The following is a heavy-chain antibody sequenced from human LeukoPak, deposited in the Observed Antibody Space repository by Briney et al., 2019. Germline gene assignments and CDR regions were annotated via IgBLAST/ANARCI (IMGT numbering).Heavy chain of an antibody. CDR3: ARVADSSGYYYVGSPYFDY. Sequence: PSETLSLTCTVSGGSISSYYWSWIRQPPGKGLEWIGYIYYSGSTNYNPSLKSRVTISVDTSKNQFSLKLSSVTAADTAVYYCARVADSSGYYYVGSPYFDYWGQGTLVTVSS. CDR1: GGSISSYY. V-gene: IGHV4-59*01. CDR2: IYYSGST. J-gene: IGHJ4*02. D-gene: IGHD3-22*01.